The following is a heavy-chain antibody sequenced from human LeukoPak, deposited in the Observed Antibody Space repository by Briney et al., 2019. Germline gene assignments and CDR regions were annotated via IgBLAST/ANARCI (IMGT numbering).Heavy chain of an antibody. Sequence: PPETLSLTCTVSGGSISSYYWSWIRQPPGKGLEWIGYIYYIGSTNYNPSLKSRVTISVDTSKNQFSLKLSSVTAADTAVYYRARHEVIAAALENCFDPWGQGTLVTVSS. CDR2: IYYIGST. CDR1: GGSISSYY. V-gene: IGHV4-59*01. J-gene: IGHJ5*02. CDR3: ARHEVIAAALENCFDP. D-gene: IGHD6-13*01.